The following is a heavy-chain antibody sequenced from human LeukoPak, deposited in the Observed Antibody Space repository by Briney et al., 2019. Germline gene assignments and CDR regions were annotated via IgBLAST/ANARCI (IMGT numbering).Heavy chain of an antibody. J-gene: IGHJ6*02. V-gene: IGHV4-59*01. D-gene: IGHD6-19*01. CDR2: IYYSGST. Sequence: SETLSLTCTVSGGSISSYYWSWIRQPPGKGLEWIGYIYYSGSTNYNPSLKSRVTISVDTSKNQFSLKLSSVTAADTAVYYCARVAPHSGWAYYYYGMDVWGQGATVTVSS. CDR3: ARVAPHSGWAYYYYGMDV. CDR1: GGSISSYY.